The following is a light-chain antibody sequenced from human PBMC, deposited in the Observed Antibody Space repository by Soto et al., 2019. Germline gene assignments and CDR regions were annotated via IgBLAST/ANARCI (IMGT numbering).Light chain of an antibody. V-gene: IGKV4-1*01. Sequence: DIVMTQSPDSLAVSLGERATINCKSSQSVLYSSNNKNYLAWYQQKPGQPPKLLIYWASTRESGVPDRFSGSWSGTDYTLTISSLQAEDVADYYCQQYYSTPLEFGQGTKVEIK. J-gene: IGKJ1*01. CDR2: WAS. CDR1: QSVLYSSNNKNY. CDR3: QQYYSTPLE.